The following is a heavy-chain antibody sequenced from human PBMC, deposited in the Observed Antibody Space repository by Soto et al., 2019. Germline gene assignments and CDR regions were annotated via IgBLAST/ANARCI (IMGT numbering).Heavy chain of an antibody. V-gene: IGHV3-7*05. CDR2: IKQDGSEK. J-gene: IGHJ6*02. D-gene: IGHD3-10*01. CDR3: AREALVRGAPYYGMDV. CDR1: GFTFSSYW. Sequence: GGSLRLSCAASGFTFSSYWMSWVRQAPGKGLEWVANIKQDGSEKYYVDSVKGRFTTSRDNAKNSLYLQMNSLRAEDTAVYYCAREALVRGAPYYGMDVWGQGTTVTVSS.